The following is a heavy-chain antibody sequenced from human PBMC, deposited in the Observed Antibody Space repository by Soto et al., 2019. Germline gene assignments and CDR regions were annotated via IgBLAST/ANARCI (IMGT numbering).Heavy chain of an antibody. CDR3: ARHLYYYDSSGYYSPEYYYYGMDV. CDR2: IYYSGST. J-gene: IGHJ6*02. D-gene: IGHD3-22*01. Sequence: TSETLSLTCTVSGGSISSYYWSWIRQPPGKGLEWIGYIYYSGSTNYNPSLKSRVTISVDTSKNQFSLKLSSVTAADTAVYYCARHLYYYDSSGYYSPEYYYYGMDVWGQGTTVTVSS. V-gene: IGHV4-59*08. CDR1: GGSISSYY.